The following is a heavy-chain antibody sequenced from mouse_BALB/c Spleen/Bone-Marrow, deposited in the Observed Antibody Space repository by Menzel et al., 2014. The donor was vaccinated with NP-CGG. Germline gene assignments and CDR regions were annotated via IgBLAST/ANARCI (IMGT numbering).Heavy chain of an antibody. Sequence: EVKVVESGGGLVKPGGSLKLSCAASGFTFSSYTMSWVRQTPEKRLEWVATISSGGSYTYYPDSVKGRFTISRDNAKNTLYLQMSSLKSEDTAMYYCTRDPFYYGSSYAMDCWGQGTSVTVSS. CDR2: ISSGGSYT. CDR1: GFTFSSYT. J-gene: IGHJ4*01. V-gene: IGHV5-6-4*01. D-gene: IGHD1-1*01. CDR3: TRDPFYYGSSYAMDC.